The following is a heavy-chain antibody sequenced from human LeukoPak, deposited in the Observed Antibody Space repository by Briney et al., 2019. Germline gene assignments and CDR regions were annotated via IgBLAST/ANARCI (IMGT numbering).Heavy chain of an antibody. D-gene: IGHD6-13*01. V-gene: IGHV3-23*01. CDR1: GFTFSSYA. J-gene: IGHJ6*02. CDR2: ISGSGGST. CDR3: AKELIAAAGTYYYYGMDV. Sequence: GGSLRLSCAAYGFTFSSYARSWIRQPPGKGLEWISAISGSGGSTYYADSVKGRFTISRDNSKNTLYLQMNSLRAEDTAVYYCAKELIAAAGTYYYYGMDVWGQGNTVTVSS.